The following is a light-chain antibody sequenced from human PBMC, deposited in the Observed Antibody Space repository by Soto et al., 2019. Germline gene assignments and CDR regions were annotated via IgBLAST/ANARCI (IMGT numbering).Light chain of an antibody. Sequence: EIVLTQSPAPLSLSPGERATLSCRSSLSISNSLAWYQQKPGQAPRLLIYEASNRATGIPARFSGSGSGTDFTLTISSLEPEEFAVYYCQQRGEWPPGATFGQGTRLEIK. J-gene: IGKJ5*01. V-gene: IGKV3-11*01. CDR3: QQRGEWPPGAT. CDR1: LSISNS. CDR2: EAS.